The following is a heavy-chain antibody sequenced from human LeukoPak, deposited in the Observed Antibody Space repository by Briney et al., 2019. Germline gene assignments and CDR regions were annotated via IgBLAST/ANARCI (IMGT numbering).Heavy chain of an antibody. V-gene: IGHV1-2*02. CDR3: AREAVSGWYVHY. CDR1: GYTFTRYY. D-gene: IGHD6-19*01. J-gene: IGHJ4*02. CDR2: INLNSGGT. Sequence: ASVKVSCKASGYTFTRYYMHWVRQAPGQGLEWMGWINLNSGGTNYAQKFQGRVTMTRDTSHSTAYMELSRLRSDDTAVYYCAREAVSGWYVHYWGQGTLVTVSS.